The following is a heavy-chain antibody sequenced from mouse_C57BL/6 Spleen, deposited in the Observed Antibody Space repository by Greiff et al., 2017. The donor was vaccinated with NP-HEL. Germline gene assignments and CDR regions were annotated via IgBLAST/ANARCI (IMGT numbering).Heavy chain of an antibody. CDR2: IDPEDGET. D-gene: IGHD2-4*01. J-gene: IGHJ2*01. Sequence: VQLKESGAELVKPGASVKLSCTASGFNIKDYYMHWVKQRTEQGLEWIGRIDPEDGETKYAPKFQGKATITADTSSNTAYLQLSSLTSEDTAVYYCSSSPQSDYDDPYFDYWGQGTTLTVAS. CDR3: SSSPQSDYDDPYFDY. CDR1: GFNIKDYY. V-gene: IGHV14-2*01.